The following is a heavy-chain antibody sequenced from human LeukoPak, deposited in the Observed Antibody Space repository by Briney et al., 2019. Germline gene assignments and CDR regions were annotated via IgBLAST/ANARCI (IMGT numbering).Heavy chain of an antibody. V-gene: IGHV5-51*01. CDR2: IYPNDSHT. Sequence: GESLKISCKASGYSFTSYWIGWVRQMPGKGLEWMGIIYPNDSHTKYSPSFQGQVTISADKSISTAYLQWSSLKASDTAAYYCARRVAALQGFDYWGQGTLVTVSS. CDR3: ARRVAALQGFDY. CDR1: GYSFTSYW. J-gene: IGHJ4*02. D-gene: IGHD6-19*01.